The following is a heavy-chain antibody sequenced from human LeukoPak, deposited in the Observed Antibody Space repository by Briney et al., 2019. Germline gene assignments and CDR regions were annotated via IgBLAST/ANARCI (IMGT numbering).Heavy chain of an antibody. CDR1: EYTFTTYA. V-gene: IGHV7-4-1*02. CDR3: ARAETYCSRSTCFLY. CDR2: INTNTGNP. Sequence: ASVKVSCKASEYTFTTYAINWVRQAPGQGPEWVGWINTNTGNPTYAQGFTGRFVFSLDTSVSTAYLQISSLRAEDTAVYYCARAETYCSRSTCFLYWGQGTLVTVSS. J-gene: IGHJ4*02. D-gene: IGHD2-15*01.